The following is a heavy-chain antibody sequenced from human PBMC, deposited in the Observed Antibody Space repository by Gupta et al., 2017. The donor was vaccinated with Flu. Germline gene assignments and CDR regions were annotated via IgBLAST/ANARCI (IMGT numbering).Heavy chain of an antibody. V-gene: IGHV3-15*01. CDR3: TTGMRNGDYEP. D-gene: IGHD4-17*01. CDR2: IKRKTDGGTT. J-gene: IGHJ5*02. Sequence: EIQLVASGGGWVKPGGSLRLSCAASAFSFSNAWMSWVRQAPGKGLEWVGRIKRKTDGGTTEYAAPVKGRVIISRDDSKNTLYLQMNILKTEDTVAYYCTTGMRNGDYEPWGQGTLVTVSS. CDR1: AFSFSNAW.